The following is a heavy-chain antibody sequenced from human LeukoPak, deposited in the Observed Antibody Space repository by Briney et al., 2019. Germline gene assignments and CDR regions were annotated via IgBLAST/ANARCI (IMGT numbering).Heavy chain of an antibody. CDR3: AHTRPSYDIVATTEGSYYYYGMDV. J-gene: IGHJ6*02. D-gene: IGHD5-12*01. V-gene: IGHV4-30-4*01. CDR1: GGSISSGDYY. CDR2: IYYSGST. Sequence: PSETLSLTCTVSGGSISSGDYYWSWIRQPPGKGLEWIGYIYYSGSTYYNPSLKSRVTISVDTSKNQFSLKLSSVTAADTAVYYCAHTRPSYDIVATTEGSYYYYGMDVWGQGTTVTVSS.